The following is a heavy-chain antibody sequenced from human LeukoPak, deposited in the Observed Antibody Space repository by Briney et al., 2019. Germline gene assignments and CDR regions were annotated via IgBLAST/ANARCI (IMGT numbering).Heavy chain of an antibody. V-gene: IGHV4-31*03. J-gene: IGHJ5*02. D-gene: IGHD3-10*01. Sequence: SETLSLTCSVSAGSISSGVFYWSWIRQHPGKGLEWIAYINYSGTTYYNPSLSGRVSISVDTSKSQFSLKLSSVTAADTAVYYCARYDSGTRGGYFDPWGQGTLVTVSS. CDR1: AGSISSGVFY. CDR2: INYSGTT. CDR3: ARYDSGTRGGYFDP.